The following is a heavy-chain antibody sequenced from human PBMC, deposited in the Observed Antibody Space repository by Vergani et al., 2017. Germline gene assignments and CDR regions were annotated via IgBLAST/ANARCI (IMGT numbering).Heavy chain of an antibody. D-gene: IGHD3-10*01. V-gene: IGHV4-34*01. CDR3: ARGGITMVRGAAGKFDY. CDR2: INHSGST. CDR1: GGSFSGYY. Sequence: QVQLQQWGAGLLKPSETLSLTCAVYGGSFSGYYWSRIRQPPGKGLEWIGEINHSGSTNYNPSLKSLVTISVDTSKNQFSLKLSSVTAADTAVYYCARGGITMVRGAAGKFDYWGQGTLVTVSS. J-gene: IGHJ4*02.